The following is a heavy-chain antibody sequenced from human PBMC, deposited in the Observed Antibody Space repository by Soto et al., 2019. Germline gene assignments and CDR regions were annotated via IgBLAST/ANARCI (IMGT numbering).Heavy chain of an antibody. J-gene: IGHJ1*01. CDR1: SFTFSNAW. D-gene: IGHD6-13*01. Sequence: EVQLVESGGGLVKPGGSLRLSCAASSFTFSNAWMNWVRQAPGKGLEWVGRIKSNTDGGTIDYAAPVKGRFTISRDDSKNTMCLQMNSLKTEDTAMYYCTTIGSSLGAWGQGTLVTVSS. CDR2: IKSNTDGGTI. CDR3: TTIGSSLGA. V-gene: IGHV3-15*07.